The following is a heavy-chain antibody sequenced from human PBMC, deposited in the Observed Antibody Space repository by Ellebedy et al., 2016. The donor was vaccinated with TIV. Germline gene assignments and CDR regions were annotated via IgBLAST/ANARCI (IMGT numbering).Heavy chain of an antibody. J-gene: IGHJ3*02. CDR2: IQTGGDT. CDR1: GLGVSYTY. V-gene: IGHV3-66*01. Sequence: PGGSLRLSCAVSGLGVSYTYMSWVRQAPGKGLEWVSVIQTGGDTYYADSVKGRFTLSKDNSKNTLYLQINGVRGDDTAVYYCATETFNDVDLTIWGVLDNWGQGTVVTVSS. CDR3: ATETFNDVDLTIWGVLDN. D-gene: IGHD2/OR15-2a*01.